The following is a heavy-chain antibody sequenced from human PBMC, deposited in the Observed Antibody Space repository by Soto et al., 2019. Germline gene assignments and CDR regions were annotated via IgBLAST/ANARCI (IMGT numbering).Heavy chain of an antibody. J-gene: IGHJ6*02. CDR2: IIPIFGTA. V-gene: IGHV1-69*13. D-gene: IGHD6-6*01. CDR3: GERVIAADYYYYYGMDV. Sequence: GASVKVSCKASGGTFSSYAISWVRQAPGQGLEWMGGIIPIFGTANYAQKFQGRVTITADESTSTAYMELSSLRSEDTAVYYCGERVIAADYYYYYGMDVWGQGTTVTVSS. CDR1: GGTFSSYA.